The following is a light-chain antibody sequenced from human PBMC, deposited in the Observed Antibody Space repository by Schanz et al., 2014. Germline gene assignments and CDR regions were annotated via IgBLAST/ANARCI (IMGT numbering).Light chain of an antibody. J-gene: IGKJ5*01. CDR3: QQYDNLHSIT. CDR2: AAS. V-gene: IGKV1-27*01. CDR1: QGISNN. Sequence: DIQMTQSPSSLSASVGDRVTITCRASQGISNNLAWYHQKPGKVPKLLIYAASTLQSGVPSRFSGSGSGTDFTLTVSSLQPEDIATYYCQQYDNLHSITFGQGTRLEIK.